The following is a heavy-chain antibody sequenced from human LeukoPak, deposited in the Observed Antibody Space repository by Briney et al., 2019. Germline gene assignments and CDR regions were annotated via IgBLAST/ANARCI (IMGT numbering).Heavy chain of an antibody. CDR3: AKDMGYYYDSSGFPYDY. CDR1: GFTFSSYW. J-gene: IGHJ4*02. D-gene: IGHD3-22*01. V-gene: IGHV3-7*03. CDR2: IKQDGSEK. Sequence: PGGSLRLSCAASGFTFSSYWMSWVRQAPGKGLEWVANIKQDGSEKYYVDSVKGRFTISRDNAKNSLYLQMNSLRAEDTALYYCAKDMGYYYDSSGFPYDYWGQGTLATVSS.